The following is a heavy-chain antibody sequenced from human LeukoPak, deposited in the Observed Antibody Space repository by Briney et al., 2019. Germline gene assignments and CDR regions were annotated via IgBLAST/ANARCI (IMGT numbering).Heavy chain of an antibody. J-gene: IGHJ6*03. V-gene: IGHV1-2*02. D-gene: IGHD5-18*01. Sequence: GASVKVSCKASGYTFTNYYMHWVRQAPGQGLEWMGWINPNSGGTNYAQKFQGRVTMTRDTSISTTYMELSRLRSDDTAVYYCARDALDLDTAMVSDYYYYMDVWGKGTTVTVSS. CDR3: ARDALDLDTAMVSDYYYYMDV. CDR1: GYTFTNYY. CDR2: INPNSGGT.